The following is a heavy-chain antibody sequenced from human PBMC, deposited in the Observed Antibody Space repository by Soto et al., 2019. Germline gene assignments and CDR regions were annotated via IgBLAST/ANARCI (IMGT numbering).Heavy chain of an antibody. J-gene: IGHJ5*02. V-gene: IGHV4-34*01. CDR2: INHSGST. Sequence: SETLSLTCAVYGGSFSGYYWSWIRQPPGKGLEWIGEINHSGSTNYNPSLKSRVTISVDTSKNQFSLKLSSVTAADTAVYCCARGRRNWNYANWFDPWGQGTLVTVSS. D-gene: IGHD1-7*01. CDR1: GGSFSGYY. CDR3: ARGRRNWNYANWFDP.